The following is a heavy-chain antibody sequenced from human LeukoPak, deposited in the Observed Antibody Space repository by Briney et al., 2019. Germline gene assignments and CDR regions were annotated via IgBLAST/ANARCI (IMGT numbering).Heavy chain of an antibody. CDR2: MNPNSGNT. CDR1: GYTFTSYD. D-gene: IGHD6-6*01. V-gene: IGHV1-8*01. CDR3: ARLHEYSSSFLEDY. Sequence: GASVKVSCTASGYTFTSYDINWVRQATGQGLEWMGWMNPNSGNTGYAQKFQGRVTMTRNTSISTAYMELSSLRSEDTAVYYCARLHEYSSSFLEDYWGQGTLVTVSS. J-gene: IGHJ4*02.